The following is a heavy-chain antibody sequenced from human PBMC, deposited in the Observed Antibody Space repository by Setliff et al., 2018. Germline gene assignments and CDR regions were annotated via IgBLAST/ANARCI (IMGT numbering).Heavy chain of an antibody. CDR3: ARDYGASDGFDI. CDR1: GHTLSNYG. CDR2: VSGYNGDT. V-gene: IGHV1-18*04. J-gene: IGHJ3*02. Sequence: ASVKVSCKASGHTLSNYGISWVRQAPGQGLEWMGWVSGYNGDTKYAQKFQGRVTMTTDTSTSTAYMELRSLRSDDTAVYYCARDYGASDGFDIWGQGTMVTVS. D-gene: IGHD4-17*01.